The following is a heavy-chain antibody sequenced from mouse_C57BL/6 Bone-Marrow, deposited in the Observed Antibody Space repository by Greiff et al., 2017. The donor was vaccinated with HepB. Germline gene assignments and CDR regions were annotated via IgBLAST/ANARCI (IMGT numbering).Heavy chain of an antibody. D-gene: IGHD1-1*01. J-gene: IGHJ4*01. Sequence: VQLQQSGAELVMPGASVKLSCKASGYTFPSYWMHWVKQRPGQGLEWIGEIDPSDSYTNYNQKFKGKSTLTVDKSSSTAYMQLSSLTSEDSAVYYCARELRVYYAMDYWGQGTSVTVSS. CDR3: ARELRVYYAMDY. CDR1: GYTFPSYW. CDR2: IDPSDSYT. V-gene: IGHV1-69*01.